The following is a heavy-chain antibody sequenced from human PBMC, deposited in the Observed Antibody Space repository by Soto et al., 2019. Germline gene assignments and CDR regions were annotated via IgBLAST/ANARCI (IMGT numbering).Heavy chain of an antibody. V-gene: IGHV3-23*01. CDR2: ISGSSDAT. CDR3: ARVVVVIPPGYYYAMDV. CDR1: GFTFNGYA. J-gene: IGHJ6*02. Sequence: PGGSLRLSCAASGFTFNGYAMSWVRQAPGKGLEWVSAISGSSDATYYADSVRGRFTISRDNSKNTLYLQMNSLRDEDTAVYYCARVVVVIPPGYYYAMDVWGQGTTVTVSS. D-gene: IGHD3-22*01.